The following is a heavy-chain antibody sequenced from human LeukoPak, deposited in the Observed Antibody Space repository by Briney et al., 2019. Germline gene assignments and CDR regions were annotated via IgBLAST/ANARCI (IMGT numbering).Heavy chain of an antibody. CDR1: GFTFSSYS. CDR3: ARGHSSSWMSEIDY. CDR2: ISSSSSYI. J-gene: IGHJ4*02. V-gene: IGHV3-21*01. D-gene: IGHD6-13*01. Sequence: GGSLRLSCAASGFTFSSYSMNWVRQAPGKGLEWVSSISSSSSYIYYADPVKGRFTISRDNAKNSLYLQMNSLRAEDTAVYYCARGHSSSWMSEIDYWGQGTLVTVSS.